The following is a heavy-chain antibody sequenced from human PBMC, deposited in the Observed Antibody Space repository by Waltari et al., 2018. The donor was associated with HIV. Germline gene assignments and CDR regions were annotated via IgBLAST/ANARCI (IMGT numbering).Heavy chain of an antibody. Sequence: QVQLVQSGAEVRKPGASVKVSCKASGYTFTNYDINWVRQAPGQGIEWMGWINPNSGNTGYAQEFQGRVTMTRATSRSTAYMELTSLTSEDTAVYHCSRGRGYSYGYSDLWGQGTLVTVSS. J-gene: IGHJ4*02. CDR3: SRGRGYSYGYSDL. CDR2: INPNSGNT. CDR1: GYTFTNYD. V-gene: IGHV1-8*01. D-gene: IGHD5-18*01.